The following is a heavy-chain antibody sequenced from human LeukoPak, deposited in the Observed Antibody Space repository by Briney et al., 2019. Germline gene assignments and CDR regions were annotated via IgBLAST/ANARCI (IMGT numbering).Heavy chain of an antibody. D-gene: IGHD3-22*01. Sequence: GGSLRLSCAASAFTFRSFWMSWVRQAPGKGMEWVANIKQDGSEKYYVDSVQGRFTISRDNAKNSLFLQMNSLRAEDTAVYYCARAGGYYYDSSGYYYAEEYYFDYWGQGTLVTVSS. V-gene: IGHV3-7*05. CDR2: IKQDGSEK. CDR1: AFTFRSFW. CDR3: ARAGGYYYDSSGYYYAEEYYFDY. J-gene: IGHJ4*02.